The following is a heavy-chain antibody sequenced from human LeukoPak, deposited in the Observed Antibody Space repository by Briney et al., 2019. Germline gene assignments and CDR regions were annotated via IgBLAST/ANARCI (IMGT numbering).Heavy chain of an antibody. J-gene: IGHJ6*03. D-gene: IGHD3-10*01. CDR1: GFTFSSYW. CDR2: INSDESST. Sequence: GGSLRLSCAASGFTFSSYWMHWVRQAPGKGLVWVSRINSDESSTSYADSVKGRFTISRDNAKNTLYLQMNSLRAEDTAVYYCARARRMVRGVITPPYYYYYMDVWGKGTTVTISS. CDR3: ARARRMVRGVITPPYYYYYMDV. V-gene: IGHV3-74*01.